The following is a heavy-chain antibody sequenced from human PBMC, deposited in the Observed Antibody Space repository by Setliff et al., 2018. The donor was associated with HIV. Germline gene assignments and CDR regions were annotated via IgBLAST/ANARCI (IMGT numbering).Heavy chain of an antibody. V-gene: IGHV4-4*02. CDR2: IYHSGDT. CDR1: GGSISSSNW. CDR3: ARDNSYYYGSGSHYWYGMDV. D-gene: IGHD3-10*01. J-gene: IGHJ6*01. Sequence: LSLTCAVSGGSISSSNWWSWVRQPPGKGLEWIGEIYHSGDTNYNPSLKSRVTMSIDTSKNQFSLKLSSVTAADTAVYYCARDNSYYYGSGSHYWYGMDVWGQGTTVTVSS.